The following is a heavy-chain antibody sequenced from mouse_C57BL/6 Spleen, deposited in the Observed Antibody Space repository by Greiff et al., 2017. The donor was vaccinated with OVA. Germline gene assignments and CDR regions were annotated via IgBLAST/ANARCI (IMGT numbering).Heavy chain of an antibody. CDR2: IYPGSGNT. CDR3: AREGSPYGSSGNWYFDV. CDR1: GYTFTDYY. V-gene: IGHV1-76*01. Sequence: QVQLQQSGAELVRPGASVKLSCKASGYTFTDYYINWVKQRPGQGLEWIARIYPGSGNTYYNEKFKGKATLTAEKSSSTAYMQLSSLTSEDSAVYFGAREGSPYGSSGNWYFDVWGKGTTVTVSS. J-gene: IGHJ1*03. D-gene: IGHD1-1*01.